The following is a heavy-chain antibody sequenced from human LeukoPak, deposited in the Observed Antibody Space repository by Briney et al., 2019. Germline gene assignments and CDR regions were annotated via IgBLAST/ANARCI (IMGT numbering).Heavy chain of an antibody. Sequence: PSETLSLTCTVSSGSISSYYWSWIRQPPGKGREWIGYIYYSGSTNYNPSLKSRVTISVDTSKNQFSLKLSSVTAADTAVYYCARDSGSGYYYGMDVWGQGTTVTVSS. CDR2: IYYSGST. J-gene: IGHJ6*02. V-gene: IGHV4-59*01. CDR3: ARDSGSGYYYGMDV. CDR1: SGSISSYY. D-gene: IGHD3-10*01.